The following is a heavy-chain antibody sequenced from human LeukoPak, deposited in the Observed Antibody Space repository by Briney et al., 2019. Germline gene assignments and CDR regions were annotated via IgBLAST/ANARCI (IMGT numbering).Heavy chain of an antibody. CDR1: GFTFSRYW. D-gene: IGHD5-12*01. J-gene: IGHJ6*02. CDR3: ARDFGYSGYDSLYYYYGMDV. V-gene: IGHV3-7*01. Sequence: GGSLKLSCAASGFTFSRYWMSWVRQAPGKGLEWVANIKQDGSEKYYVDSVKGRFTISRDNAKNSLNLQMNSLRAEDTAVYYCARDFGYSGYDSLYYYYGMDVWGQGTTVTVSS. CDR2: IKQDGSEK.